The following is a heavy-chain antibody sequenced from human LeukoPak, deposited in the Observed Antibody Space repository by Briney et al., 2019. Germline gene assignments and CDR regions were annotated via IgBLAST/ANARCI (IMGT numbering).Heavy chain of an antibody. CDR3: ARVGLGSGSSTGNYYYMDV. CDR1: GASISSYY. J-gene: IGHJ6*03. CDR2: IYYSGST. V-gene: IGHV4-59*01. Sequence: SETLSLTCTVSGASISSYYWSWIRQPPGKGLEWIGYIYYSGSTNYNPSLKSRVTISVDTSKNQLSLKLSSVTAADTAVYYCARVGLGSGSSTGNYYYMDVWGKGTTVTVSS. D-gene: IGHD3-10*01.